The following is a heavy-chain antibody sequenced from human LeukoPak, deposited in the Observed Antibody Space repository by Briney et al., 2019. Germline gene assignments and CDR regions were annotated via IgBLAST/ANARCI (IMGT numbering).Heavy chain of an antibody. V-gene: IGHV3-7*01. Sequence: PGGSLRLSCAASGFTFSRYYMGWVRQAPGKGLEWVANIKEDGSEKYFVDSVKGRFTISRDNAKNSMYLQMNILRVADTPVYYCARDAMRGGDFGYWGQGTLVTVSS. J-gene: IGHJ4*02. D-gene: IGHD3-16*01. CDR2: IKEDGSEK. CDR3: ARDAMRGGDFGY. CDR1: GFTFSRYY.